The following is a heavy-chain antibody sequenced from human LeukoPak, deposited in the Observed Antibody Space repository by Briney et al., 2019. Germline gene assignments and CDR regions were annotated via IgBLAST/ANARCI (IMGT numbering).Heavy chain of an antibody. V-gene: IGHV4-59*01. CDR3: ARDGVSGSYQDY. CDR2: IYYSGST. J-gene: IGHJ4*02. D-gene: IGHD1-26*01. Sequence: PSETLSLTCTVSGGSISSYYLSWIRQPPGKGLEWIGYIYYSGSTNYNPSLKSRVTISVDTSKNQFSLKLSSVTAADTAVYYCARDGVSGSYQDYWGQGTLVTVSS. CDR1: GGSISSYY.